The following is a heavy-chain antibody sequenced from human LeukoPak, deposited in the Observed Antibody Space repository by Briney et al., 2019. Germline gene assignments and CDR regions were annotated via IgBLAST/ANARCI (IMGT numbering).Heavy chain of an antibody. J-gene: IGHJ4*02. CDR2: ISGSGGST. V-gene: IGHV3-23*01. CDR1: GFTFNSYA. Sequence: GGSLRLSCAASGFTFNSYAMSWVRQAPGKGLEWVSAISGSGGSTYYADSVKGRFTISRDNSKNTLYLQMNSLRAEGTAVYYCAKEDITMVQGVILGSYWGQGTLVTVSS. CDR3: AKEDITMVQGVILGSY. D-gene: IGHD3-10*01.